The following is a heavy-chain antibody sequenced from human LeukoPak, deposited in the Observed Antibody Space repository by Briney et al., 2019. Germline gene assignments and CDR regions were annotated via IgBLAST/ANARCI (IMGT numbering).Heavy chain of an antibody. D-gene: IGHD3-3*01. CDR1: GFNFNDYA. J-gene: IGHJ4*02. CDR3: VKGQEFLEYIYDF. Sequence: GGSPRLSCAASGFNFNDYAMTRGRQAPGKGLEWGSGISGGSGNRDYGDSVKGRFTISRDNSKSTLYLQMSGLRAEDTAVYFCVKGQEFLEYIYDFWGQGTLVSVSS. V-gene: IGHV3-23*01. CDR2: ISGGSGNR.